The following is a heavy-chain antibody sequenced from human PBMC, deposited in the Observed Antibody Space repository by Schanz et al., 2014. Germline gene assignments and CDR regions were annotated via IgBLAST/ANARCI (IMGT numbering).Heavy chain of an antibody. CDR2: IIPILGIA. J-gene: IGHJ6*03. CDR3: ARNLTVDAGYVVHYYYMAV. D-gene: IGHD5-12*01. V-gene: IGHV1-69*02. Sequence: QVQLVQSGADVKKPGSSVKVSCKASGGTFSSYTISWVRQAPGQGLEWMGRIIPILGIANYAQNFQGRVTITADKSTSTAYMELTSLRSEDAAVYFCARNLTVDAGYVVHYYYMAVWATGITVIVSS. CDR1: GGTFSSYT.